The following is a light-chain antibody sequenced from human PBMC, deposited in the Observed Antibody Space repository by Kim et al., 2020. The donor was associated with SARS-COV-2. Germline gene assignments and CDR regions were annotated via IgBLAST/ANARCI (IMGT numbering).Light chain of an antibody. Sequence: IVLTQSPGTLSLSPGEGATLSCKASQLLGASSFAWYQQRPGQSPRLLIYGASTRAPGIPDRFSGSVSGTDFTLTISRLQPDDFAVYFCQHYGTSPYTFGQGTKLKI. J-gene: IGKJ2*01. CDR1: QLLGASS. CDR2: GAS. CDR3: QHYGTSPYT. V-gene: IGKV3-20*01.